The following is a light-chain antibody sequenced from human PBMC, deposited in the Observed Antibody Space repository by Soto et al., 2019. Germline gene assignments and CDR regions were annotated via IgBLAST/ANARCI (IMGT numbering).Light chain of an antibody. CDR2: DAS. V-gene: IGKV3-11*01. J-gene: IGKJ2*01. CDR1: QSVSSY. CDR3: QQRSNWPLYT. Sequence: EIVLTQSPATLSLSPGERATLSCRASQSVSSYLAWYQQKPGQAPRLLIYDASNRATGIPARFSRSGSGTDFTLTISSLEPEDFAVYYCQQRSNWPLYTFGQGTKLEIK.